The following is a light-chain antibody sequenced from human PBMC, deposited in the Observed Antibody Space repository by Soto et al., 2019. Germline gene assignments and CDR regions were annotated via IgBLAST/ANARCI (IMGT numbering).Light chain of an antibody. CDR1: SSNIESNY. Sequence: QSVLTQPPSASGTPGQRVTISCSGSSSNIESNYVYWYQQLPGTAPKLLIDRTHQRPSGVPDRFSGSKSGTSASLASSGLRAEDEADYYCAAWDGSLSGVVFGGGTKLTVL. CDR3: AAWDGSLSGVV. CDR2: RTH. J-gene: IGLJ2*01. V-gene: IGLV1-47*01.